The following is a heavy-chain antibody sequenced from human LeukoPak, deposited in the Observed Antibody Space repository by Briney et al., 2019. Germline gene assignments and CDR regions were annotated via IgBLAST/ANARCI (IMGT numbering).Heavy chain of an antibody. CDR1: GYTFTSYD. D-gene: IGHD3-3*01. J-gene: IGHJ6*03. V-gene: IGHV1-8*01. Sequence: ASVKVSCKASGYTFTSYDINWVRQATGQGLEWMGWMNPNSGNTGYAQEFQGRVTKTRDTSITTAYMELSSLRSEDTAVYYCARARHFDFWSGISPYYMDVWGKGTTVTVSS. CDR3: ARARHFDFWSGISPYYMDV. CDR2: MNPNSGNT.